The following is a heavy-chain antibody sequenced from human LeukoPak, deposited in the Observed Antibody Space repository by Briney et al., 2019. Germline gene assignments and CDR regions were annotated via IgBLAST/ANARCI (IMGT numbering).Heavy chain of an antibody. CDR1: GYTFTSYD. Sequence: ASVKVSCKASGYTFTSYDINWVRQATGQGLEWMGWMNPNSGNTGYAQKFQGRVTITRNTSISTAYMELSSLRSEDTAVYYCARLKWYQLPHYKYNWFDPWGQGTLVTVSS. CDR2: MNPNSGNT. J-gene: IGHJ5*02. D-gene: IGHD2-2*01. V-gene: IGHV1-8*03. CDR3: ARLKWYQLPHYKYNWFDP.